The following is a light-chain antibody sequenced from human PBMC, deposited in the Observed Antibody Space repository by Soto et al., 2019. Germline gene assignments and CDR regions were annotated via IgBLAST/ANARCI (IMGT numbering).Light chain of an antibody. CDR2: GAS. CDR3: QQYNNWLLT. Sequence: EIVMTQSPATLSVSPGDRATLSCRASQSVCSTLAWYQQKPGQAPRLLIYGASTRATGIPARFSGSGSGTEFTLTISSLQSEDFAVYYCQQYNNWLLTFGQGTRLEIK. J-gene: IGKJ5*01. CDR1: QSVCST. V-gene: IGKV3-15*01.